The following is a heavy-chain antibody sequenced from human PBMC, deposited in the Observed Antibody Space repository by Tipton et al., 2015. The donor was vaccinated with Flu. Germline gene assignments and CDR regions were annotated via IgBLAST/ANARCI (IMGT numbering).Heavy chain of an antibody. CDR2: LNQDGGET. Sequence: SLRLSCVASGFTISNYWMSWVRPAPGKGLEWVANLNQDGGETYYVDSVKGRFTISRDNAENTLYLQVNSLRTEDTAVYYCASLRGSGSYYGFAFDVCGQGTMITVSS. CDR3: ASLRGSGSYYGFAFDV. CDR1: GFTISNYW. D-gene: IGHD1-26*01. V-gene: IGHV3-7*01. J-gene: IGHJ3*01.